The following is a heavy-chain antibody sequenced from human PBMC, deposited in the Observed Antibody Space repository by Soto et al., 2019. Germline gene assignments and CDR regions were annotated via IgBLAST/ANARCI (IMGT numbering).Heavy chain of an antibody. D-gene: IGHD1-26*01. J-gene: IGHJ4*02. CDR3: ARYSGSYSFDY. CDR2: IYSGGST. CDR1: GFTVSSNY. Sequence: EVQLVETGGGLIQPGGSMRLSCAASGFTVSSNYMSWVRQAPGKGLEWVSVIYSGGSTYYADSVKGRFTISRDNSKNTLYLKMNSLRAEDTAVYYCARYSGSYSFDYWGQGTLVTVSS. V-gene: IGHV3-53*02.